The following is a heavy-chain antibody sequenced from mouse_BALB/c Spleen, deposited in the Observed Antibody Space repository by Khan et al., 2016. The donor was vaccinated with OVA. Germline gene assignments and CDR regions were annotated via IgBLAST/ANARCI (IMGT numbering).Heavy chain of an antibody. Sequence: VQLKESGPGLVAPSQSLSITCTVSGFSLTSWGVHWVRQLSGRGLVWLGVIWAGGSTNCHSALMFRLSISKDNSKSQVILKMNSLKTDDTAMYYWAREDANYWDFDVWGAATTATVSS. CDR1: GFSLTSWG. V-gene: IGHV2-9*02. D-gene: IGHD6-1*01. CDR3: AREDANYWDFDV. J-gene: IGHJ1*01. CDR2: IWAGGST.